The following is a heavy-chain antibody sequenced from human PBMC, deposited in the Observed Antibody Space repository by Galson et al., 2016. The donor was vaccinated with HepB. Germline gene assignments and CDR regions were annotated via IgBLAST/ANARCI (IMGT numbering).Heavy chain of an antibody. Sequence: SLRLSCAASRFTFSNYAMHWVRQPPGKGLEWVALLSSDGNNEYYANSVKGRFTISSDNSRNTLYLQMNGLRVDDTAVYYCARDPEVWEQPAMDVWGQGTTVTVSS. CDR2: LSSDGNNE. D-gene: IGHD1/OR15-1a*01. CDR1: RFTFSNYA. CDR3: ARDPEVWEQPAMDV. J-gene: IGHJ6*02. V-gene: IGHV3-30-3*01.